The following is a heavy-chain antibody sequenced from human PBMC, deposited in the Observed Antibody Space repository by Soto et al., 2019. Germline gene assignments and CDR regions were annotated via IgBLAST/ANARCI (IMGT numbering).Heavy chain of an antibody. CDR1: GFTFSSYA. CDR3: ARDLLYYDSSGDY. D-gene: IGHD3-22*01. Sequence: QVQLVESGGGVVQPGRSLRLSCAASGFTFSSYAMHWVRQAPGKGLEWVAVISYDGSNKYYADSVKGRFTISRDNSKNTLYLQMNSLRAEDTAVYYCARDLLYYDSSGDYWGQGTLVTVSS. CDR2: ISYDGSNK. V-gene: IGHV3-30-3*01. J-gene: IGHJ4*02.